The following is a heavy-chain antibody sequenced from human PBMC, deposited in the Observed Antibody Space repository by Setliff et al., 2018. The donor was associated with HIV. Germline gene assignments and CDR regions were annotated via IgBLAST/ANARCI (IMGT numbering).Heavy chain of an antibody. CDR3: AKRAVQDGTVTSSNWFES. CDR2: IYGSGST. J-gene: IGHJ5*01. Sequence: SETLSLTCAVSGDSIGTYSWHWLRQPPGKGLEWIGYIYGSGSTGYNPSLTSRVTTSTDTPNNRFALKLTSVTAADTAVYYCAKRAVQDGTVTSSNWFESWGQGTLVTVS. CDR1: GDSIGTYS. V-gene: IGHV4-4*09. D-gene: IGHD1-7*01.